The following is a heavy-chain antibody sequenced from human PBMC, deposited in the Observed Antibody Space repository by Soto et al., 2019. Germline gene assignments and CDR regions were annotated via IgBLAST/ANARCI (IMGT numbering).Heavy chain of an antibody. CDR3: ARGYCSSTSCYTFHGEAFAI. CDR1: GGSISSGGYS. V-gene: IGHV4-30-2*01. D-gene: IGHD2-2*02. J-gene: IGHJ3*02. CDR2: IYHSGST. Sequence: QTLSLAGPVSGGSISSGGYSGSWSRQPPGKGLEWIGYIYHSGSTYYNPSLKSRVTISVDRSKNQFSLKLSSVTAADTAVYYCARGYCSSTSCYTFHGEAFAIWGQGTMVTVSS.